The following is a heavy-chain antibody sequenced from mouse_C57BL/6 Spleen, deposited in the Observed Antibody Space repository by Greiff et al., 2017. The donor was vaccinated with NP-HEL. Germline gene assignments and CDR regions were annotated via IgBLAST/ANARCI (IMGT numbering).Heavy chain of an antibody. Sequence: QLQQSGPELVKPGASVKISCKASGYAFSSSWMNWVKQRPGKGLEWIGRIYPGDGDTNYNGKFKGKATLTADKSSSTAYMQLSSLTSEDSAVYFCARSNYDYDDYWGQGTTLTVSS. CDR3: ARSNYDYDDY. V-gene: IGHV1-82*01. CDR1: GYAFSSSW. D-gene: IGHD2-4*01. J-gene: IGHJ2*01. CDR2: IYPGDGDT.